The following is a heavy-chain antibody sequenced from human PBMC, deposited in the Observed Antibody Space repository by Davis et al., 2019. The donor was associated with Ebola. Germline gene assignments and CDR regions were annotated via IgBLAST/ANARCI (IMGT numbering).Heavy chain of an antibody. J-gene: IGHJ1*01. CDR2: INTNTGNP. V-gene: IGHV7-4-1*02. Sequence: ASVKVSCKASGYTFTSYAMNWVRQAPGQGLEWMGWINTNTGNPTYAQGFTGRFVFSLDTSVSTAYLQISSLKAEDTAVYYCARDYCGGDCYSEYFQHWGRGTLVTVSS. CDR3: ARDYCGGDCYSEYFQH. CDR1: GYTFTSYA. D-gene: IGHD2-21*02.